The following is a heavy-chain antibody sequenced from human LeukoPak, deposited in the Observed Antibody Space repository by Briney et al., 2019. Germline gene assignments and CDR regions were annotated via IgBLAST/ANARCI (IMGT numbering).Heavy chain of an antibody. D-gene: IGHD6-6*01. CDR3: ARSRTIAARRGLDY. V-gene: IGHV1-2*02. J-gene: IGHJ4*02. CDR1: GYTFTGYY. Sequence: ASVKVSCKASGYTFTGYYMHWVRQAPGQGLEWMGWINPNSGDTNYAQKFQGRVTMTRDTSISTAYMELSRLRSDDTAVYYCARSRTIAARRGLDYWGQGTLVTVSS. CDR2: INPNSGDT.